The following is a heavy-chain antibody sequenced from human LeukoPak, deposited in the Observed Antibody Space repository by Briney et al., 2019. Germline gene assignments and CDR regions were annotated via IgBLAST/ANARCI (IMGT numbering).Heavy chain of an antibody. D-gene: IGHD3-10*01. CDR3: AKDYSKTSYYGSGTYYRPNWFDP. CDR1: GFTFSSYS. V-gene: IGHV3-21*01. J-gene: IGHJ5*02. Sequence: GGSLRLSCAASGFTFSSYSMNWVRQAPGKGLEWVSSISTSSSYIHYADSVKGRFTISRDNAKNSLYLQMNSLRAEDTAVYYCAKDYSKTSYYGSGTYYRPNWFDPWGQGTLVTVSS. CDR2: ISTSSSYI.